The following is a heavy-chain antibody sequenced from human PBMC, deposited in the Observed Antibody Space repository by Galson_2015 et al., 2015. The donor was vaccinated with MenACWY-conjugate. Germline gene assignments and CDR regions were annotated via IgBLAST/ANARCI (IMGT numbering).Heavy chain of an antibody. CDR2: IYSGGST. D-gene: IGHD3-10*01. V-gene: IGHV3-53*04. Sequence: SLRLSCAASGFTVSSNYMSWVRQAPGKGLEWVSVIYSGGSTYYADSVKGRFTISRHNSKNTLYLQMNSLRAEDTAVYYCARGKLRGGGYYFDYWGQGTLVTVSS. J-gene: IGHJ4*02. CDR1: GFTVSSNY. CDR3: ARGKLRGGGYYFDY.